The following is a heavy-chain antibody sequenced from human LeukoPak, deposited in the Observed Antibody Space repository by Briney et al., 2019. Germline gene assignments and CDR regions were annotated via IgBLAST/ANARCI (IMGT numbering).Heavy chain of an antibody. J-gene: IGHJ4*02. CDR2: IIPIFGTA. D-gene: IGHD3-10*01. CDR3: AWHTIPGGLQYYFDY. CDR1: GGTFSSYA. V-gene: IGHV1-69*06. Sequence: ASVKVSCKASGGTFSSYAISWVRQAPGQGLEWMGGIIPIFGTANYAQKFQGRVMITADKSTSTAYMELSSLRSEDTAVYYCAWHTIPGGLQYYFDYWGQGTLVTVSS.